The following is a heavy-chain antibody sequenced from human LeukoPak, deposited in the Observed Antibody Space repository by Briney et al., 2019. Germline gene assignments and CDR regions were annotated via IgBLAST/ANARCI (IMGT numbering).Heavy chain of an antibody. J-gene: IGHJ4*02. CDR2: ISGSGGST. Sequence: GGSLRLSCAASGFAFSSYEMNWVRQAPGKGLEWVSAISGSGGSTYYADSVKGRFTISRDNSKNTLYLQMNSLRAEDTAVYYCAKDRGSYRFFDYWGQGTLVTVSS. V-gene: IGHV3-23*01. D-gene: IGHD1-26*01. CDR1: GFAFSSYE. CDR3: AKDRGSYRFFDY.